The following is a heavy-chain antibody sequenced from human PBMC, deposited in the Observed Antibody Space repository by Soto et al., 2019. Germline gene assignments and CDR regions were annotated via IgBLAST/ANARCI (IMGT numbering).Heavy chain of an antibody. CDR2: IDPSDSYT. D-gene: IGHD3-3*01. CDR1: GYSFTSYW. CDR3: ASPAGGGWLLSAYYYYGMDV. Sequence: GESLKISCKGSGYSFTSYWISWVRQMPGKGLEWVGRIDPSDSYTNYSPSFQGHVTISADKSISTAYLQWSSLKASDTAMYYCASPAGGGWLLSAYYYYGMDVWGQGTTVTVSS. J-gene: IGHJ6*02. V-gene: IGHV5-10-1*01.